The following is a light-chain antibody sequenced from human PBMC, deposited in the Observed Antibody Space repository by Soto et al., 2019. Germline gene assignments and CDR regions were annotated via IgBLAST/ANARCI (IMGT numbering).Light chain of an antibody. Sequence: EIVMTQSPATLSVSPEDRVTLSCRASQNVRRNIAWYQQKPGQAPSLLIFGAITRATGIPARFSGSGSGTDCTLTISSLQSEDSAIYYCQHYNVWPPWTFGQGTKV. CDR1: QNVRRN. V-gene: IGKV3-15*01. J-gene: IGKJ1*01. CDR3: QHYNVWPPWT. CDR2: GAI.